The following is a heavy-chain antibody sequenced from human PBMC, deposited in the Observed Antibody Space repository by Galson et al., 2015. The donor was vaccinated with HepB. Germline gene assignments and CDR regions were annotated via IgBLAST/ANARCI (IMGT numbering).Heavy chain of an antibody. D-gene: IGHD2-2*01. V-gene: IGHV1-18*01. CDR1: GYTFTSYG. J-gene: IGHJ5*02. Sequence: SVKVSCKASGYTFTSYGISWVRQAPGQGLEWMGWISAYNGNTNYAQKLQGRVTMTTDTSTSTAYMELRSLRSDDTAVYYCARVVHPAALTNWFDPWGQGTLVTVSS. CDR2: ISAYNGNT. CDR3: ARVVHPAALTNWFDP.